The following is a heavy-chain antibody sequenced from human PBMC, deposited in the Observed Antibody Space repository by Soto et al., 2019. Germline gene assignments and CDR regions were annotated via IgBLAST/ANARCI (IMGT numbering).Heavy chain of an antibody. Sequence: QVKLVQSGAEVKKPGYSVKVSCKASGGTFSIYTISWVRQAPGQGLEWMGGSANSAQKFQGRLTVTADESTSTVSLELSSLTSEDTAVYYCAREGPPDIAWFDPWGQGTLVSVSS. CDR3: AREGPPDIAWFDP. CDR1: GGTFSIYT. J-gene: IGHJ5*02. D-gene: IGHD2-15*01. V-gene: IGHV1-69*01. CDR2: GSA.